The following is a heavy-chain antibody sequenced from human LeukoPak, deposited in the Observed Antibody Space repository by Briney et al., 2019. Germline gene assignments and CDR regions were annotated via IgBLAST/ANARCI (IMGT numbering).Heavy chain of an antibody. D-gene: IGHD5-18*01. Sequence: SETLSLTCAVYGGSFSGYYWNWIRQPPGKGLEWIGEINHSGSTNYNPSLKSRVTISVDTSKNQFSLKLSSVTAADTAVYYCARLKQLWLTAGAFDIWGQGTMVTVSS. CDR2: INHSGST. CDR3: ARLKQLWLTAGAFDI. J-gene: IGHJ3*02. CDR1: GGSFSGYY. V-gene: IGHV4-34*01.